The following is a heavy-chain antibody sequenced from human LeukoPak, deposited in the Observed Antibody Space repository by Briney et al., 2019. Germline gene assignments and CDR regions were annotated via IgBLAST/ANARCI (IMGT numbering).Heavy chain of an antibody. V-gene: IGHV1-24*01. Sequence: GASVKVSCKVFGNTLTELSMHWVRQAPGKGLESMGGFAPEDGEAIYAQQFQGRLTMTEDTSTDTAYMELSSLTSEDTAVYYCTTGRKSQLYDNWGKGTLVTVSS. D-gene: IGHD1-1*01. J-gene: IGHJ4*02. CDR3: TTGRKSQLYDN. CDR2: FAPEDGEA. CDR1: GNTLTELS.